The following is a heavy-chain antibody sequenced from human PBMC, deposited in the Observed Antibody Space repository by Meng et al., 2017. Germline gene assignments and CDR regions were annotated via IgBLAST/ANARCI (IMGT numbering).Heavy chain of an antibody. V-gene: IGHV1-18*01. Sequence: QVQLGESGAGVKKPGASVKVSCKASGYTFTSYGISWVRQAPGQGLEWMGWISAYNGNTNYAQKLQGRVTMTTDTSTSTAYMELRSLRSDDTAVYYCARVGYCSSTSCHQIDYWGQGTLVTVSS. J-gene: IGHJ4*02. D-gene: IGHD2-2*01. CDR3: ARVGYCSSTSCHQIDY. CDR1: GYTFTSYG. CDR2: ISAYNGNT.